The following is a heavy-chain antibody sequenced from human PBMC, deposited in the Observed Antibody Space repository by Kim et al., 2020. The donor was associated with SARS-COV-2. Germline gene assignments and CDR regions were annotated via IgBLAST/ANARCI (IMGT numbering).Heavy chain of an antibody. CDR2: ISHDGSNE. V-gene: IGHV3-30*18. CDR3: AKGRYCSGGSCYPEFDC. CDR1: GFTFSSYG. Sequence: GGSLRLSCAASGFTFSSYGMHWVRQAPGKGLEWVATISHDGSNEYYSDSVKGRFTIFRDNSKNTPYLQMNSLRAEDTAVYYCAKGRYCSGGSCYPEFDCWGQGTLVTVSS. J-gene: IGHJ4*02. D-gene: IGHD2-15*01.